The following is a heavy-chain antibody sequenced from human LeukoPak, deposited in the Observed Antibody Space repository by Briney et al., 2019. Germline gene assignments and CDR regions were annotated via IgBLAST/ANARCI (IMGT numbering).Heavy chain of an antibody. J-gene: IGHJ4*02. CDR3: ASPARYCSSTSCSDY. CDR2: IYYSGST. CDR1: GGSISSGGYY. V-gene: IGHV4-31*03. Sequence: SETLSLTCTVSGGSISSGGYYWSWIRQHPGKGLEWIGYIYYSGSTYYNPSLKSRVTISVDTSKNQFSLKLSSVTAADTAVYYCASPARYCSSTSCSDYWGQGTLVTVSS. D-gene: IGHD2-2*01.